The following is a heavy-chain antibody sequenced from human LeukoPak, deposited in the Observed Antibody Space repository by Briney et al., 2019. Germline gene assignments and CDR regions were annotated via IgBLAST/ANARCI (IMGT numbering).Heavy chain of an antibody. J-gene: IGHJ4*02. D-gene: IGHD1-26*01. Sequence: GGSLRLSCAASGFTFSLYWMHWVRQVAGKGRGWVSRLHSVGSNTWYADSVKGRFTVSRDNPRNTLSLQMNSLRAEDTALYYCARDQDGVGATIDLWGQGTLVTVSS. CDR2: LHSVGSNT. CDR1: GFTFSLYW. V-gene: IGHV3-74*01. CDR3: ARDQDGVGATIDL.